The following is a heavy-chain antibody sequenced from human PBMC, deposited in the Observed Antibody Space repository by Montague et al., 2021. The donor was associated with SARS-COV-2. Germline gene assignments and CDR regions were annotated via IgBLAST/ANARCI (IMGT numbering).Heavy chain of an antibody. Sequence: SETPSLTCTVSGGSVSSGGYYWSWIRQPPGKELEWIGYIYYSGSTNYNPSLKSRVTISLDTSKNQFSLKLTSVTAADTAVYYCARVSLAAAATRSDYWGQGTLVTVSS. CDR3: ARVSLAAAATRSDY. D-gene: IGHD6-13*01. CDR2: IYYSGST. CDR1: GGSVSSGGYY. J-gene: IGHJ4*02. V-gene: IGHV4-61*08.